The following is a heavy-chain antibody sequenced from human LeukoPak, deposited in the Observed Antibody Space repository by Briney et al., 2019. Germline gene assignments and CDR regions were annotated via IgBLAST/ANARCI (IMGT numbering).Heavy chain of an antibody. CDR2: ISYSGTT. CDR1: GVTFSSYS. Sequence: GSLRLSCAASGVTFSSYSMNWVRQPPGKGLEWIGTISYSGTTYYSPSLKSRVTISLDTSKNQFSLKLGSVTAADTAIYYCARDFSSSSTVYYYYYMDVWGKGTTVTVSS. V-gene: IGHV4-59*12. J-gene: IGHJ6*03. CDR3: ARDFSSSSTVYYYYYMDV. D-gene: IGHD6-6*01.